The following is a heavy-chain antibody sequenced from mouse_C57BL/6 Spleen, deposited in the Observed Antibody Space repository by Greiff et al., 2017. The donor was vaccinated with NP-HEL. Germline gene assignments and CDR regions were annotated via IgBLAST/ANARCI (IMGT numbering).Heavy chain of an antibody. CDR1: GFSLTSYG. CDR3: ARNGAYYSNYFAY. Sequence: VQGVESGPGLVQPSQSLSITCTVSGFSLTSYGVHWVRQSPGKGLEWLGVIWSGGSTDYNAAFISRLSISKDNSKSQVFFKMNSLQADDTAIYYCARNGAYYSNYFAYWGQGTLVTVSA. D-gene: IGHD2-5*01. J-gene: IGHJ3*01. CDR2: IWSGGST. V-gene: IGHV2-2*01.